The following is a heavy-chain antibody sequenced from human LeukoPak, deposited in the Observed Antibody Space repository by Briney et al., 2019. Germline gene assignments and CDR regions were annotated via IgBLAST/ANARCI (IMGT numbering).Heavy chain of an antibody. CDR2: ISSSGSNI. J-gene: IGHJ4*02. CDR3: ARGIAYFDD. Sequence: PGGSLRLSCAASGFTFSSYEMNWVRQAPGKGLEWVSYISSSGSNIFYADSVKGRFTIFRDNAKNSLFLQMTSLKAEDTAIYYCARGIAYFDDWGQATLVTVPS. V-gene: IGHV3-48*03. D-gene: IGHD2-15*01. CDR1: GFTFSSYE.